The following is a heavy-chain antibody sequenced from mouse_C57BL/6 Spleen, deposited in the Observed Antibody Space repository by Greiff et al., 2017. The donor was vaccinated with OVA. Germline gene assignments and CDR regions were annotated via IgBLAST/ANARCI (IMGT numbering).Heavy chain of an antibody. Sequence: EVKLVESGGDLVKPGGSLKLSCAASGFTFSSSGMSWVRQTPDKRLEWVATISSGGSYTYYPDSVKGRFTISRDNAKNTLYLQMSSLKSEDTAMYYCARPWDYWGQGTTLTVSS. J-gene: IGHJ2*01. CDR3: ARPWDY. CDR1: GFTFSSSG. CDR2: ISSGGSYT. V-gene: IGHV5-6*01.